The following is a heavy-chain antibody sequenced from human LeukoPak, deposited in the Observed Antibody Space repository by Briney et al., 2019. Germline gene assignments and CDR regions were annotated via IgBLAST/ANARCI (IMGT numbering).Heavy chain of an antibody. CDR2: IYHSGST. J-gene: IGHJ4*02. Sequence: SETLSLTCAVSGGSISSSNWWSWVRQPPGKGLEWIGEIYHSGSTNYNPSLKSRVHISVDKSKNQFSLKLSSVTAADTAVYYCARVNGSDYGDYADYWGQGTLVTVSS. D-gene: IGHD4-17*01. CDR1: GGSISSSNW. CDR3: ARVNGSDYGDYADY. V-gene: IGHV4-4*02.